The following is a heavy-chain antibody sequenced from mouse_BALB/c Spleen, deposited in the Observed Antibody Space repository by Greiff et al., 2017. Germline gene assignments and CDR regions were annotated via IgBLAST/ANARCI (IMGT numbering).Heavy chain of an antibody. J-gene: IGHJ2*01. CDR2: ISSGGST. D-gene: IGHD1-1*01. CDR1: GFTFSSYA. Sequence: EVQRVESGGGLVKPGGSLKLSCAASGFTFSSYAMSWVRQTPEKRLEWVASISSGGSTYYPDSVKGRFTISRDNARNILYLQMSSLRSEDTAMYYCARWEVYYSLDYWGQGTTLTVSS. CDR3: ARWEVYYSLDY. V-gene: IGHV5-6-5*01.